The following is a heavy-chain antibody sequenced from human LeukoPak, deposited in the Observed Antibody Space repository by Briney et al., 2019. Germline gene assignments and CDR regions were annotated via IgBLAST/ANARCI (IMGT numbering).Heavy chain of an antibody. CDR1: GYTFSNYG. CDR2: IGAYNGYT. V-gene: IGHV1-18*01. Sequence: ASVKVSCKGSGYTFSNYGINWVRQVPGQGLEWMGWIGAYNGYTIYADYLQGRVTVTTDTSTSTAHMELSSLRSEDTAVYYCARVPSDDFWSGYLSRKSALNYYYYYMDVWGKGTTVTVSS. D-gene: IGHD3-3*01. J-gene: IGHJ6*03. CDR3: ARVPSDDFWSGYLSRKSALNYYYYYMDV.